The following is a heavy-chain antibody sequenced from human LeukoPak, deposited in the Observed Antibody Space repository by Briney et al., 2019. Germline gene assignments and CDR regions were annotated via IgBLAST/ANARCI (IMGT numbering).Heavy chain of an antibody. CDR2: MNPNSGNT. Sequence: ASVKVSCKASGYTFTSYDINWVRQATGQGLEWMGWMNPNSGNTGYAQKFQGRVTMTRNTSISTAYMELSSLRSEDTAVYYCARSGGYDFWSGYHHWFDPWGQGTLVTVSS. CDR3: ARSGGYDFWSGYHHWFDP. J-gene: IGHJ5*02. V-gene: IGHV1-8*01. CDR1: GYTFTSYD. D-gene: IGHD3-3*01.